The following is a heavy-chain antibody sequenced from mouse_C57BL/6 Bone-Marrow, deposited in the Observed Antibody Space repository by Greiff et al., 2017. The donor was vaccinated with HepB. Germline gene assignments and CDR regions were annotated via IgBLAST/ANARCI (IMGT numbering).Heavy chain of an antibody. CDR3: TRADYDYDEGYFDY. CDR1: GYTFTDYE. CDR2: IDPETGGT. V-gene: IGHV1-15*01. J-gene: IGHJ2*01. D-gene: IGHD2-4*01. Sequence: VQLQQSGAELVRPGASVTLSCKASGYTFTDYEMHWVKQTPVHGLEWIGAIDPETGGTAYNQKFKGKAILTADKSSSTAYMELRSLTSEDSAVYYCTRADYDYDEGYFDYWGQGTTLTVSS.